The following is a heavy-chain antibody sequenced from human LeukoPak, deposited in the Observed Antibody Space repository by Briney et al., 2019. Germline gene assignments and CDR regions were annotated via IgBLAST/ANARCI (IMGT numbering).Heavy chain of an antibody. CDR1: GFTFSSYS. CDR3: AKGRYHLATVTLLDY. D-gene: IGHD4-17*01. CDR2: ISSSSSYI. V-gene: IGHV3-21*01. J-gene: IGHJ4*02. Sequence: GGSLRLSCAASGFTFSSYSMNWVRQAPGKGLEWVSSISSSSSYIYYADSVKGRFTISRDNAKNSLYLQMNSLRAEDTAVYYCAKGRYHLATVTLLDYWGQGTLVTVSS.